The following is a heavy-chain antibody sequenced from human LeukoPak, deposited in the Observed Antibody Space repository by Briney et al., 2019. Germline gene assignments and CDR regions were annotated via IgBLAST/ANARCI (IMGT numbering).Heavy chain of an antibody. CDR3: ATDGSDGSYYGT. V-gene: IGHV1-18*01. D-gene: IGHD1-26*01. CDR1: GYIFTSYG. J-gene: IGHJ5*02. Sequence: ASVKVSCKASGYIFTSYGISWVRQAPGQGLEWMGWISAYNGNTNYAQKLQGKVTMTTDTSTSTAYMGLRSLRSDDTAVYYCATDGSDGSYYGTWGQGTLVTVSS. CDR2: ISAYNGNT.